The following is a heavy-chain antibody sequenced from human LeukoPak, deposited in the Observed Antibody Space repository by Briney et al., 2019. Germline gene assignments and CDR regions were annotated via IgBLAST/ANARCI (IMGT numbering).Heavy chain of an antibody. D-gene: IGHD2-15*01. J-gene: IGHJ3*02. Sequence: PSETLSLTCTVSGGSISSGGYYWSWIRQHPGKGLEWIGYIYYSGSTYYNPSLKSRVTISVDTSKNQFSLKLSSVTAADTAVYYCARDHPPYLYCSGGSCYSGAFDIWGQGTMVTVSS. CDR2: IYYSGST. CDR1: GGSISSGGYY. V-gene: IGHV4-31*03. CDR3: ARDHPPYLYCSGGSCYSGAFDI.